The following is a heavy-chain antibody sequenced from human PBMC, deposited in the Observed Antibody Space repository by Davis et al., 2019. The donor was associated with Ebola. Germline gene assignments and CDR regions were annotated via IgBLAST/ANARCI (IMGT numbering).Heavy chain of an antibody. CDR1: GFTFSSYA. V-gene: IGHV3-30*04. D-gene: IGHD3-22*01. Sequence: PGGSLRLSCAASGFTFSSYAMHWVRQAPGKGLEWVAVISYDGSNKYYADSVKGRFTISRDNSKNTLHLQMNSLRAEDTAVYYCARGEDVSGLFDYLGQGTLVTVSS. J-gene: IGHJ4*02. CDR2: ISYDGSNK. CDR3: ARGEDVSGLFDY.